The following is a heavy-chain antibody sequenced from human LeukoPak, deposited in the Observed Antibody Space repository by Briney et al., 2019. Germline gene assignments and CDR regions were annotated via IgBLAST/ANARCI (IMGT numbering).Heavy chain of an antibody. CDR2: IYTIGST. CDR3: ARDASYYYGSGSPRNFDY. D-gene: IGHD3-10*01. J-gene: IGHJ4*02. CDR1: GGSISSYY. Sequence: PSETLSLTCTVSGGSISSYYWSWIRQPAGKGLEWIGRIYTIGSTNYNPSLKTGVTMSVDTSKNQFSRKLSSVTAADTAVYYCARDASYYYGSGSPRNFDYWGQGTLVTVSS. V-gene: IGHV4-4*07.